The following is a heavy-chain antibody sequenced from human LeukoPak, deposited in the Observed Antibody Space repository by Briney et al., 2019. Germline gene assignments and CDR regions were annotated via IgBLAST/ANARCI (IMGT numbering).Heavy chain of an antibody. J-gene: IGHJ5*02. V-gene: IGHV4-59*10. Sequence: PSETLSLTCAVYGGSFSGYYWSWLRQPPGKGLEWIGRIYTSGSTNYNPSLKSRVTISVDTSKNQFSLKLSSVTAADTAVYYCAREEVVVVPAAPRTNWFDPWGQGTLVTVSS. CDR2: IYTSGST. D-gene: IGHD2-2*01. CDR3: AREEVVVVPAAPRTNWFDP. CDR1: GGSFSGYY.